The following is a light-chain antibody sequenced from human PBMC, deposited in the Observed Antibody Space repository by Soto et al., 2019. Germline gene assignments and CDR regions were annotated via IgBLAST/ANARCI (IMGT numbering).Light chain of an antibody. CDR2: RAS. CDR1: QTIYSN. CDR3: QQYGT. Sequence: IMMTQSPATLSVSLGERATLSCRAGQTIYSNVAWYQQRPGQAPRLLIYRASTRATGVPARFSGSGSGSDFTLTISRLEPEDFAVYYCQQYGTFGQGTKVDIK. V-gene: IGKV3-15*01. J-gene: IGKJ1*01.